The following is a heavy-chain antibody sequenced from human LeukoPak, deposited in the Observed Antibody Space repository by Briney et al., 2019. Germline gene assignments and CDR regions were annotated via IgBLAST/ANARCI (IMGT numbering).Heavy chain of an antibody. CDR1: GYTFSRYA. D-gene: IGHD3-10*01. J-gene: IGHJ4*02. CDR2: MSGRGGTT. V-gene: IGHV3-23*01. CDR3: AKDSSGSYVY. Sequence: GRSLRLSCAASGYTFSRYAMSWVRQAPGKGLEWLSAMSGRGGTTYYAHSVKGRFTISRDNSKNTLYLEMSSLRADDTAVYYYAKDSSGSYVYWGQGTLVTVSS.